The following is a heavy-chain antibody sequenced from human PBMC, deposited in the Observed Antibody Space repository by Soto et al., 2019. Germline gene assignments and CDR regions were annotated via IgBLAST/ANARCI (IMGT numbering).Heavy chain of an antibody. Sequence: QLQLQESGPGLVKPSETLSLTCTVSGGSISSSSYYWGWIRQPPGKGLEWIGSIYYSGSTYYNPSLKSRVTISVDTSKNQFSLKLSSVTAADTAVYYCASGRGRGYIRSALWDYWGQGTLVTVSS. CDR3: ASGRGRGYIRSALWDY. J-gene: IGHJ4*02. CDR2: IYYSGST. D-gene: IGHD1-26*01. CDR1: GGSISSSSYY. V-gene: IGHV4-39*01.